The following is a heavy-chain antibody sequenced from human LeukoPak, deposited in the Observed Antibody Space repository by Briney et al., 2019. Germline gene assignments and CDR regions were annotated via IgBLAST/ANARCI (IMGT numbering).Heavy chain of an antibody. CDR1: GYTFTGYY. CDR2: INPNSGGT. D-gene: IGHD5-12*01. Sequence: ASVKVSCKASGYTFTGYYMHWVQQAPGQGLEWMGWINPNSGGTNYAQKFQGRVTMTRDTSISTAYMELSRLRSDDTAVYYCARGNARVFIVATSHPLHYWGQGGLVTV. CDR3: ARGNARVFIVATSHPLHY. J-gene: IGHJ4*02. V-gene: IGHV1-2*02.